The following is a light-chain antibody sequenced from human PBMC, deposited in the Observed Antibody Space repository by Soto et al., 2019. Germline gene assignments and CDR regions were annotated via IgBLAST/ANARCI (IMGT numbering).Light chain of an antibody. Sequence: DIQMTQSPSTLSASVGDRVTITCRASQSISSWLAWYQQKPGKAPKLLIYKASSLESGVPSRFSGSGSGTEFTLTISSLQPDDFATYYCHQYNSFGQGTKVDIK. CDR2: KAS. V-gene: IGKV1-5*03. J-gene: IGKJ1*01. CDR3: HQYNS. CDR1: QSISSW.